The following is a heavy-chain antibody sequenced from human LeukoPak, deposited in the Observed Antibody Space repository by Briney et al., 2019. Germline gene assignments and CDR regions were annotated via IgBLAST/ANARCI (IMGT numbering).Heavy chain of an antibody. CDR3: AKDSGGRYQLAAGNWFDS. J-gene: IGHJ5*01. Sequence: GGSLRLSCAASGFTFHTYGMSWVRQAPGKWLEWVSAISGNGAATYYADSVKGRFTISRDNSKNTLYVQMNSLRGEDTAVYYCAKDSGGRYQLAAGNWFDSWGQGTLVTVSS. CDR2: ISGNGAAT. CDR1: GFTFHTYG. D-gene: IGHD2-2*01. V-gene: IGHV3-23*01.